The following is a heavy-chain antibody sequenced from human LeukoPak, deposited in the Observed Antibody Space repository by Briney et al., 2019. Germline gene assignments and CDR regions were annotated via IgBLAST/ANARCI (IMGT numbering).Heavy chain of an antibody. CDR2: ISSSGSTI. Sequence: PGGSLRLSCAASGFTFSSYEMNWVRQAPGKGLEWVSYISSSGSTIYYADSVKGRFTISRDNAKNSLYLQMNSVRAEDTSVYYCARDTNGDGWFDPWGQGTLVTVSS. D-gene: IGHD4-17*01. V-gene: IGHV3-48*03. J-gene: IGHJ5*02. CDR1: GFTFSSYE. CDR3: ARDTNGDGWFDP.